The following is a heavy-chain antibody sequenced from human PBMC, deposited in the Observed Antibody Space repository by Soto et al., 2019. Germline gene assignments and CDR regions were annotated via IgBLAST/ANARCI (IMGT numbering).Heavy chain of an antibody. Sequence: QVQLQESGPGLVKPSETLSLTCIVSGGSISSYDWSWIRQPAGKGLEWIGRIYSSGSTNYNPSLKSRVTMSVDTSNSHFSLKLSSVTAADTAVYYCARSATGGLNWFDPWGQGTLVTVSS. CDR2: IYSSGST. V-gene: IGHV4-4*07. CDR3: ARSATGGLNWFDP. CDR1: GGSISSYD. D-gene: IGHD2-15*01. J-gene: IGHJ5*02.